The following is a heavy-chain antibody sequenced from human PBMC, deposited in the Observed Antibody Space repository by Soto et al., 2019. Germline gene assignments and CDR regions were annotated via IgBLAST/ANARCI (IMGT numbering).Heavy chain of an antibody. CDR2: IYYSGST. D-gene: IGHD6-19*01. CDR1: GGSISSYY. J-gene: IGHJ4*02. Sequence: PAETLSLTCTVSGGSISSYYWSWIRQPPGKGLEWIGYIYYSGSTNYNPSLKSRVTISVDTSKNQFSLKLSSVTAADTAVYYCAGTVAGRDYWGQGTLVTVSS. CDR3: AGTVAGRDY. V-gene: IGHV4-59*01.